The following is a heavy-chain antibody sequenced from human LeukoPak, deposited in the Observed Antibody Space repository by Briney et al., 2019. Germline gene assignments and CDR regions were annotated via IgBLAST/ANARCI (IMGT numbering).Heavy chain of an antibody. J-gene: IGHJ4*02. Sequence: SVKVSCKASGGTFSSYAISWVRQAPGQGLEWTGRIIPIFGTANYAQKFQGRVTITTDESTSTAYMELSSLRSEDTAVYYCARRDGYCSSTSCYISSESFDYWGQGTLVTVSS. D-gene: IGHD2-2*02. CDR2: IIPIFGTA. CDR1: GGTFSSYA. V-gene: IGHV1-69*05. CDR3: ARRDGYCSSTSCYISSESFDY.